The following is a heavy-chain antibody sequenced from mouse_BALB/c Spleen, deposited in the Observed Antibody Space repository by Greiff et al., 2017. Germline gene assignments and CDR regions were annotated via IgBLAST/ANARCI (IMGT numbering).Heavy chain of an antibody. CDR1: GFNIKDTY. V-gene: IGHV14-3*02. CDR2: IDPANGNT. J-gene: IGHJ3*01. Sequence: VQLQQSGAELVKPGASVKLSCTASGFNIKDTYMHWVKQRPEQGLEWIGRIDPANGNTKYDPKFQGKATITADTSSNTAYLQLSSLTSEDTAVYYCARSGMITTTWFAYWGQGTLVTVSA. D-gene: IGHD2-4*01. CDR3: ARSGMITTTWFAY.